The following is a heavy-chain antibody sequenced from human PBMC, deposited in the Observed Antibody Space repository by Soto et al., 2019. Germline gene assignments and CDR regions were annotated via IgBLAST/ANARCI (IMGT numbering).Heavy chain of an antibody. J-gene: IGHJ6*02. CDR1: GYTFTGYA. CDR2: INAGNGNT. V-gene: IGHV1-3*01. CDR3: SRGRQYYQYAMDV. Sequence: ASVKVSCKASGYTFTGYAMHWVRQAPGQRLEWMGWINAGNGNTKYSQKFQGRVTITRDTSTSTAYMELSSLRPEDTAMYYCSRGRQYYQYAMDVWGQGTTVTAP.